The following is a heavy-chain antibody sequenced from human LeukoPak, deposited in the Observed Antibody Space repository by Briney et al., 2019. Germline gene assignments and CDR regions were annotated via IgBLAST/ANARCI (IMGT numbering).Heavy chain of an antibody. CDR2: IGGSRGST. D-gene: IGHD2-8*01. J-gene: IGHJ4*02. CDR1: GFTFSTYA. Sequence: GGSLRLSCAASGFTFSTYAMSWVRQAPGKVLEWLSAIGGSRGSTYYADSVKGRFTISRDNSKNTLYLQMNSLRAEDTAVYYCAREPLNCSNGECYNQGFDYWGQGTLVTVSS. CDR3: AREPLNCSNGECYNQGFDY. V-gene: IGHV3-23*01.